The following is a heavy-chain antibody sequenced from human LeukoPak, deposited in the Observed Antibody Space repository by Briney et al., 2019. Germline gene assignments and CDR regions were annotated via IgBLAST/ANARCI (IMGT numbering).Heavy chain of an antibody. Sequence: PGGSLRLPCAVSGFTFTNYWLPWAPHDPGKGLVWVSYISSDGSVTKYADSVKGRFTISRDNAVNTLYLQMNSLRVEDTAVYYCVRGSLRLPRSTPDYWGQGTLVTVSS. J-gene: IGHJ4*02. CDR3: VRGSLRLPRSTPDY. CDR1: GFTFTNYW. V-gene: IGHV3-74*03. CDR2: ISSDGSVT. D-gene: IGHD2-21*02.